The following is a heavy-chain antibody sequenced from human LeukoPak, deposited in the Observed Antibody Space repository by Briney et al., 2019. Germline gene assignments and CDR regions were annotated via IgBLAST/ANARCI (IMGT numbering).Heavy chain of an antibody. CDR2: IWYDGSNK. D-gene: IGHD3-10*01. V-gene: IGHV3-33*06. CDR3: AKDVNILWPKYYFDY. Sequence: GGSLRLSCAASGFTFSSYGMHWVRQAPGKGLEWVAVIWYDGSNKYYADSVKGRFTISRDNSKNTLYLQMNSLRAEDTAVYYCAKDVNILWPKYYFDYWGQGTLVTVSS. CDR1: GFTFSSYG. J-gene: IGHJ4*02.